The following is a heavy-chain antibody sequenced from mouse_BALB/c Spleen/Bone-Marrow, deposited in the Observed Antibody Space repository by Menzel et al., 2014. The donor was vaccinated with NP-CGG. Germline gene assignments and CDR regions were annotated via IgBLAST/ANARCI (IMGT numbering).Heavy chain of an antibody. CDR3: TRSNYGYWFFDV. CDR1: GYTFTSYY. V-gene: IGHV1S81*02. D-gene: IGHD1-1*01. J-gene: IGHJ1*01. Sequence: QVQLQQSGAELVKPGASVKLSCKASGYTFTSYYMYWVKQRPGQGLVWIGEINPSNGGTNFNEKFKSKATLTVDKSSNTAYVQLSSLTSGDSAVYHCTRSNYGYWFFDVWGAGTTVTVSS. CDR2: INPSNGGT.